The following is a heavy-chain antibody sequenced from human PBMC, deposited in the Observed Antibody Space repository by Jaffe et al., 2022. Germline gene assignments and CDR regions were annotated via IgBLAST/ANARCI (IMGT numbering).Heavy chain of an antibody. CDR1: GFTFSSYG. V-gene: IGHV3-30*02. Sequence: QVQLVESGGGVVQPGGSLRLSCAASGFTFSSYGMHWVRQAPGKGLEWVAFIRYDGSNKYYADSVKGRFTISRDNSKNTLYLQMNSLRAEDTAVYYCAKDGNNLWFGELLFMGHPSYMDVWGKGTTVTVSS. D-gene: IGHD3-10*01. CDR3: AKDGNNLWFGELLFMGHPSYMDV. CDR2: IRYDGSNK. J-gene: IGHJ6*03.